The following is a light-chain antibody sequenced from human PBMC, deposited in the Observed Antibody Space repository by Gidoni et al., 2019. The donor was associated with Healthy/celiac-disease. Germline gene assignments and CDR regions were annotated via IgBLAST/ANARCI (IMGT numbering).Light chain of an antibody. V-gene: IGKV1-27*01. CDR1: QGISNY. Sequence: DIQLTQAPSSLSASGGDRVNITCRARQGISNYLAWYQQKAGKVPKLLIYAASTLQAGVPSRFSGSGSGTDFTLTISSLKTEDVATYYCQKYNSAPLTFGGGTKVEIK. J-gene: IGKJ4*01. CDR2: AAS. CDR3: QKYNSAPLT.